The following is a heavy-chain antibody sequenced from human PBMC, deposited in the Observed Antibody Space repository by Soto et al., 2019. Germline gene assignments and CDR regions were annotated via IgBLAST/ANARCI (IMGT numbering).Heavy chain of an antibody. CDR2: INSDGSST. J-gene: IGHJ4*02. CDR1: GFTFSSYW. D-gene: IGHD1-7*01. V-gene: IGHV3-74*01. Sequence: QPGGSLRLSCAASGFTFSSYWMHWVRQAPGKGLVWVSRINSDGSSTSYADSVKGRFTISRDNAKNTLYLQMNSLRAEDTAVYYCARPKLELRWDSSGNFDYWGQGTLVTVSS. CDR3: ARPKLELRWDSSGNFDY.